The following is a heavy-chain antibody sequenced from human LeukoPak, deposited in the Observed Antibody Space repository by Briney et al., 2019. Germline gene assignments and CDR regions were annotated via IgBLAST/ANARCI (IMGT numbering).Heavy chain of an antibody. J-gene: IGHJ3*02. CDR3: ARTTHRTSYAFDI. Sequence: AAVKVSCKASGYTFTSYGISWVRQAPGQGLEWMGWISSYNGNTNYAQKFQGRVTMTTDTSTTTAYMELRSLRSDDTAVYYCARTTHRTSYAFDIWGQGTMVTVSS. D-gene: IGHD6-6*01. CDR1: GYTFTSYG. V-gene: IGHV1-18*01. CDR2: ISSYNGNT.